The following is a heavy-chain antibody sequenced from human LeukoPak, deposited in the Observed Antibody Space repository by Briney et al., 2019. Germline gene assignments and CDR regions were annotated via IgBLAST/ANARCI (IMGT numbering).Heavy chain of an antibody. J-gene: IGHJ4*02. V-gene: IGHV1-2*02. D-gene: IGHD6-13*01. CDR1: GYTFTGYY. CDR2: ISPNSGGT. Sequence: ASVKVSCKASGYTFTGYYIHWLRQAPGQGLEWMGWISPNSGGTNFAQKFQGRVTMTRDTSISTAYMELSRLRSGDTAVYYCARVHSSSWEFDYWGQGTLVTVSS. CDR3: ARVHSSSWEFDY.